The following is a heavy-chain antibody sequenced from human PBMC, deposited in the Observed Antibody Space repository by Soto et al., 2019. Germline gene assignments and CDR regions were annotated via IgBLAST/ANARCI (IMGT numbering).Heavy chain of an antibody. D-gene: IGHD2-15*01. CDR3: AERYCSGGSCYFQRVYGMDV. V-gene: IGHV1-69*12. CDR1: GGTFSSYA. Sequence: QVQLVQSGAEVKKPGSSVKVSCKASGGTFSSYAISWVRQAPGQGLEWMGGIIPIFGTANYAQKFQGRVTIPADESTSTAYMELSSLRSEDTAVYYCAERYCSGGSCYFQRVYGMDVWGQGTTVTVSS. J-gene: IGHJ6*02. CDR2: IIPIFGTA.